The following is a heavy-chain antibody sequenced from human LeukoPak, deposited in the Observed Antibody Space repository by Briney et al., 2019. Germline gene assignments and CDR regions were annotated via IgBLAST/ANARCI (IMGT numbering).Heavy chain of an antibody. J-gene: IGHJ4*02. D-gene: IGHD4-23*01. CDR1: GGSFSGYY. CDR2: INHSGTT. V-gene: IGHV4-34*01. CDR3: ARHPNFYGGNDY. Sequence: SETLSLTCSVYGGSFSGYYWSWIRQPPGKGLEWIGEINHSGTTNYKPSLKSRVTISVDTSKNQFSLNLSSVTAADTAVYYCARHPNFYGGNDYWGQGTLVTVSS.